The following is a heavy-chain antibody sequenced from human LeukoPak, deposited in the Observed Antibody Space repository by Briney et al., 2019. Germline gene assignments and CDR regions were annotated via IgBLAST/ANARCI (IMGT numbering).Heavy chain of an antibody. CDR2: NRFGGDTM. J-gene: IGHJ4*02. V-gene: IGHV3-48*04. CDR3: GRVSRATGYYYVEF. CDR1: GFTFSTYS. D-gene: IGHD3-9*01. Sequence: GGSLRLSCAASGFTFSTYSVNWVRQAPGKGLEGVSYNRFGGDTMYYADSVKGRFTISKDDAQKSMHLQMNSLRADDTAVYYCGRVSRATGYYYVEFWGQGTLVTVSS.